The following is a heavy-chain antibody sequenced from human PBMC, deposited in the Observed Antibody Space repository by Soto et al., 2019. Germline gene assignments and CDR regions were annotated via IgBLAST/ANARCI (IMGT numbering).Heavy chain of an antibody. CDR1: GGSISSYY. Sequence: SETLSLTCXVXGGSISSYYWSWIRQPPGKGLEWIGYIYYSGSTNYNPSLKSRVTISVDTSKNQFSLKLSSVTAADTAVYYCAREKAPLYSSSWYWFEPWGQGTLVTVSS. J-gene: IGHJ5*02. V-gene: IGHV4-59*12. CDR3: AREKAPLYSSSWYWFEP. CDR2: IYYSGST. D-gene: IGHD6-13*01.